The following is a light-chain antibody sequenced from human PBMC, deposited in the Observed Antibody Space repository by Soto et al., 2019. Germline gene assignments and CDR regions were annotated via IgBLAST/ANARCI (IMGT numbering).Light chain of an antibody. CDR1: QDISTS. J-gene: IGKJ4*01. Sequence: QLTQSPSSLSASVGDRVTIPCRASQDISTSLAWYQQKPGKAPKLLIFDASTLESGVPLRFSGSGSGTNFPLTISSLQPEDFATYYGQQFQSYPLTFGGGTKVEVK. V-gene: IGKV1-13*02. CDR2: DAS. CDR3: QQFQSYPLT.